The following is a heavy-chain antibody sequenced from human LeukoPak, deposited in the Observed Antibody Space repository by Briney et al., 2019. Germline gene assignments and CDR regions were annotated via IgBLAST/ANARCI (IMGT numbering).Heavy chain of an antibody. CDR1: GLALRGYS. D-gene: IGHD4-23*01. CDR2: ISGGGSVS. Sequence: GGSLRLSGAASGLALRGYSMNWVRKAPGKGLEGISYISGGGSVSYYEDSVKGRFTISRDNAHNSLYPQMNSLIDEDPDLYYCARDGGFGFLAAFDIWGQGTMVTVSS. J-gene: IGHJ3*02. V-gene: IGHV3-48*02. CDR3: ARDGGFGFLAAFDI.